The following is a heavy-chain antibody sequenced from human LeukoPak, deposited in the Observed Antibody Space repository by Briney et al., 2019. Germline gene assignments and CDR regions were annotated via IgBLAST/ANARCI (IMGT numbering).Heavy chain of an antibody. CDR2: ISSSGGTT. CDR3: AKVRGYSSSSTPIDH. Sequence: GGSLRLSCAASGFTFSSYAMSWVRQAPGKGLEWVSAISSSGGTTYYADSVKGRFTISRDNCKKTLYLQMNSLRAEVTAVYYCAKVRGYSSSSTPIDHWGQGTLVTVSS. J-gene: IGHJ4*02. V-gene: IGHV3-23*01. D-gene: IGHD6-6*01. CDR1: GFTFSSYA.